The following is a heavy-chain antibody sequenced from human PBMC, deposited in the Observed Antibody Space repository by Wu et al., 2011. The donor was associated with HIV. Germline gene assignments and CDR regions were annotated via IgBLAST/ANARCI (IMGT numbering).Heavy chain of an antibody. V-gene: IGHV1-69*01. CDR3: ARGKEGFYYGSGSYYKVFDP. CDR2: IIPIFGTT. Sequence: QVQLVQSGAEVKKPGASVKVSCKASGYTFTGYYMHWVRQAPGQGLEWMGGIIPIFGTTNYAQKFQGRVTITTDESTSTAYMELSSLRSEDTAVYYCARGKEGFYYGSGSYYKVFDPWGQGTLVTVSS. J-gene: IGHJ5*02. CDR1: GYTFTGYY. D-gene: IGHD3-10*01.